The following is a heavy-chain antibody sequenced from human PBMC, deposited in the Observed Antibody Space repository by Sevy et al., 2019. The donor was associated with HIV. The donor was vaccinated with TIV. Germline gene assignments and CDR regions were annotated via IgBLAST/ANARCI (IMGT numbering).Heavy chain of an antibody. J-gene: IGHJ6*02. CDR2: INHSGST. D-gene: IGHD3-3*01. CDR1: GGSFSGYY. Sequence: SETLSLTCAVYGGSFSGYYWSWIRQPPGKGLEWIGEINHSGSTNYNPSLKSRVTISVDTSKNQFSLKLGSVTAADTAVYYCARGGGTTHDFWSGYRSLGYYYGMDVWGQGTTVTVSS. CDR3: ARGGGTTHDFWSGYRSLGYYYGMDV. V-gene: IGHV4-34*01.